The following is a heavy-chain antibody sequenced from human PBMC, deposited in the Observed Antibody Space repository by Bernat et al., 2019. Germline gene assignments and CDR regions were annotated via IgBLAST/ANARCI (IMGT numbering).Heavy chain of an antibody. CDR1: GGSISSGGYY. V-gene: IGHV4-31*03. D-gene: IGHD2-15*01. CDR3: ARGYCSGGSCYSEYFQH. J-gene: IGHJ1*01. CDR2: IYYSGST. Sequence: QVQLQESGPGLVKPSQTLSLTCTVSGGSISSGGYYWTWIRQHPGKGLEWIGYIYYSGSTYYNPSLESRVTISLDTSKNQFTLKLSSVTAADTAVYYCARGYCSGGSCYSEYFQHWGQGTLVTVSS.